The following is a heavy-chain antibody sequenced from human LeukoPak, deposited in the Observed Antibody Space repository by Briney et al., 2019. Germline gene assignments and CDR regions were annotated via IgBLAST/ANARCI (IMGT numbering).Heavy chain of an antibody. J-gene: IGHJ4*02. CDR1: GFTFSNYA. Sequence: GGSLRLSCAASGFTFSNYAMHWVRQAPGEGLEWVAFMSYDGTNKYYADSVKGRFTISRDNSKNTLYLQMNSFRAEDTAVYYCARGGLQYGDPTPFDYWGQGTLVTVSS. CDR2: MSYDGTNK. D-gene: IGHD4-17*01. V-gene: IGHV3-30*04. CDR3: ARGGLQYGDPTPFDY.